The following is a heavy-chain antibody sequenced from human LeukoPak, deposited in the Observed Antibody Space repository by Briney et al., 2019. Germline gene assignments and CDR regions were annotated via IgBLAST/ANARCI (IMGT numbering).Heavy chain of an antibody. J-gene: IGHJ4*02. D-gene: IGHD5-24*01. CDR1: GFTFSDYY. Sequence: GGSLRLSCAASGFTFSDYYMSWIRQAPGKGLEWVSYISSSGSTIYYADSVKGRFTISRDNAKNSLYLQMNSLRAEDTAVYYCARDLLMATMDIPDLGYWGQGTLVTVSS. CDR3: ARDLLMATMDIPDLGY. CDR2: ISSSGSTI. V-gene: IGHV3-11*01.